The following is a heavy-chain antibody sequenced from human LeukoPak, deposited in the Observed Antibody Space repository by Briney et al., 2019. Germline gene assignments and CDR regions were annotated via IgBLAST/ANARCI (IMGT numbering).Heavy chain of an antibody. V-gene: IGHV5-51*01. CDR3: ARLIVGSSSTGWFDP. CDR2: IYPGDSDT. J-gene: IGHJ5*02. CDR1: GYPFTSYW. D-gene: IGHD6-6*01. Sequence: GESLKISFQSSGYPFTSYWIGWVRQMPGKGLQWMGIIYPGDSDTTYSPSFQGQVTISADKSISTAYLQWSSLKASDTAIYYCARLIVGSSSTGWFDPWGQGTLATVPS.